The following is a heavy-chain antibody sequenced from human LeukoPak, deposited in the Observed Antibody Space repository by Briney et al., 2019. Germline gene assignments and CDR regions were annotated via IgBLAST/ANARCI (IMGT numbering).Heavy chain of an antibody. Sequence: SETLSLTCTVSGGSISSYYWSWIRQPPGKGLEWIGYIYYSGSTNYNPSLKSRVPISVDTSKNQFSLKLSSVTAADTAVYYCAGHPYSGYDSAFDIWGQGTMVNVSS. CDR3: AGHPYSGYDSAFDI. V-gene: IGHV4-59*08. J-gene: IGHJ3*02. CDR2: IYYSGST. CDR1: GGSISSYY. D-gene: IGHD5-12*01.